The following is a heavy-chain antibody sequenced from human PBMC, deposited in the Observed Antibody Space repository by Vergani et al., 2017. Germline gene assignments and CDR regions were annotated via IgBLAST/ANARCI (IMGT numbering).Heavy chain of an antibody. CDR1: GFTFSSYA. Sequence: QVQLVESGGGVVQPGRSLRLSCAASGFTFSSYAMHWVRQAPGKGLEWVAVISYDGSNKYYADSVKGRFTISRDNSKNTLYLQMNSLRAEDTAVYYCARVRWGFDYWGQGTLVTVSS. J-gene: IGHJ4*02. V-gene: IGHV3-30-3*01. D-gene: IGHD3-16*01. CDR2: ISYDGSNK. CDR3: ARVRWGFDY.